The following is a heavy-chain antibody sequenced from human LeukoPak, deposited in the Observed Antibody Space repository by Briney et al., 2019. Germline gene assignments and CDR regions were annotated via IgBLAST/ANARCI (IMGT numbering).Heavy chain of an antibody. V-gene: IGHV1-69*13. CDR1: GGTFSSYA. D-gene: IGHD3-10*01. CDR2: IIPIFGTA. J-gene: IGHJ6*04. CDR3: ARGGGGYYYYGMTS. Sequence: GASVKVSCKASGGTFSSYAISWVRQAPGQGLEWMGGIIPIFGTANYAQKFQGRVTITADESTSTAYMELSSLRSEDTAVYYCARGGGGYYYYGMTSGAKGPRSPSPQ.